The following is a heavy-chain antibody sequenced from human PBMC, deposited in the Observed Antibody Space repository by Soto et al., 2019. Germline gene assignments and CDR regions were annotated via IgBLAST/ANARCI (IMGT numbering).Heavy chain of an antibody. D-gene: IGHD6-19*01. CDR2: IMPIRGTA. CDR3: ARDGGSVLVVAGAVRYFDI. Sequence: VHLVQSGAEVRRTGSSVQVSCKASGGSFSNYVISWVRQAPGQGLEWMGGIMPIRGTANYAQKFQGRVTITADESTSTTNRELISLTSGDTAVYYCARDGGSVLVVAGAVRYFDIWGRGTPVTVSS. CDR1: GGSFSNYV. V-gene: IGHV1-69*01. J-gene: IGHJ2*01.